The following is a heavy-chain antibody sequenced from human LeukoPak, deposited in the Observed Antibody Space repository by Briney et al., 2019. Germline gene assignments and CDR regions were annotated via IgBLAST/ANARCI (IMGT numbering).Heavy chain of an antibody. CDR3: ARVKDAFDI. Sequence: GGSLRLSCAASGFTFSSDWMSWVCQAPGKGLEWVANIKQDGSEKYYADSVKGRFTISRDNSKNTLYLQMNSLRAEDTAVYYCARVKDAFDIWGQGTMVTVSS. V-gene: IGHV3-7*01. CDR2: IKQDGSEK. CDR1: GFTFSSDW. J-gene: IGHJ3*02.